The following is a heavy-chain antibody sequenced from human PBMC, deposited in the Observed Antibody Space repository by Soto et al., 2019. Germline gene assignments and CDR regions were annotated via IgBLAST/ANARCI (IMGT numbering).Heavy chain of an antibody. CDR1: GGSISSISYY. CDR3: ARGDIAVVPSTTFDY. CDR2: IKYSGHT. J-gene: IGHJ4*02. V-gene: IGHV4-39*01. Sequence: QLQLQESGPGLVKPSETLSLTCTVSGGSISSISYYWGWIRQPPGKGLEWIGSIKYSGHTFYNPSLKLRVTMSVATSKIHFSLMLSSVTAAETAVYYCARGDIAVVPSTTFDYWGQGTLVTVSS. D-gene: IGHD2-2*01.